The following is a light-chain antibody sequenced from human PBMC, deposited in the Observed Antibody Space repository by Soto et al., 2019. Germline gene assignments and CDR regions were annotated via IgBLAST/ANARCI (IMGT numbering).Light chain of an antibody. Sequence: DIQMTQSPSTLSGSVGDRVTITCRASQTISSWLAWYQQKPGKAPKLLIYKASTLKSGVPSRFSGSGSGTEFTLTISSLQTDDFATYYCQQYNSYSSWTFGQGTKGDIK. CDR1: QTISSW. J-gene: IGKJ1*01. V-gene: IGKV1-5*03. CDR3: QQYNSYSSWT. CDR2: KAS.